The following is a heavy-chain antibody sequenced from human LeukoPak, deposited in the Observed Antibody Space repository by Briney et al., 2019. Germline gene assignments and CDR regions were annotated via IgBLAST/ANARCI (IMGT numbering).Heavy chain of an antibody. CDR3: AVGSGSYYYYGMDV. J-gene: IGHJ6*02. D-gene: IGHD3-10*01. CDR1: GYTFTGYY. Sequence: ASVKVSCKASGYTFTGYYMHWVRQAPGQGLEWMGWINPNSGGTNYAQKFQGRVTMTRDTSISIAYMELSRLRSDDTAVYYCAVGSGSYYYYGMDVWGQGTTVTVSS. V-gene: IGHV1-2*02. CDR2: INPNSGGT.